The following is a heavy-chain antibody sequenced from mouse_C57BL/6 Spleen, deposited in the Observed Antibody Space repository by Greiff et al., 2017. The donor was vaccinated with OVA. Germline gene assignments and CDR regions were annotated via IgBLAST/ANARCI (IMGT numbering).Heavy chain of an antibody. CDR1: GYAFTNSL. J-gene: IGHJ3*01. D-gene: IGHD2-4*01. V-gene: IGHV1-54*01. Sequence: VQLVESGAELVRPGTSVKVSCKASGYAFTNSLIEWVKQRPGQGLEWIGVINPGSGGTNYNEKFKGKATLTADKSSSTAYMQLSSLTSEDSAVYFCARSHDYDGAWFAYWGQGTLVTVSA. CDR3: ARSHDYDGAWFAY. CDR2: INPGSGGT.